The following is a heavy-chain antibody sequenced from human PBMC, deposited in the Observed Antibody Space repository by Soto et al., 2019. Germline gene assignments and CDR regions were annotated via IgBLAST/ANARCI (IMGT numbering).Heavy chain of an antibody. D-gene: IGHD3-10*01. CDR1: GGTFSSYA. CDR2: IIPIFGTA. Sequence: ASVKVSCKASGGTFSSYAISWVRQAPGQGLEWMGGIIPIFGTANYAQKFQGRVTITADESTSTAYMELSSLRSEDTAVYYCARKYYYGSGSSQYYYYYYGMDVWGQGTTVTVSS. CDR3: ARKYYYGSGSSQYYYYYYGMDV. V-gene: IGHV1-69*13. J-gene: IGHJ6*02.